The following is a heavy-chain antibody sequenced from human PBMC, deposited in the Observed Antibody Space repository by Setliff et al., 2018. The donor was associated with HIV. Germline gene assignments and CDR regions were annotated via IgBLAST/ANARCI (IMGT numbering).Heavy chain of an antibody. J-gene: IGHJ4*02. D-gene: IGHD4-4*01. CDR2: ISGSGGRT. V-gene: IGHV3-23*01. Sequence: PGGSLRLSCAASGFTFSTYAMSWVRQAPGKGLEWVSGISGSGGRTYYADSVKGRFTISRDNTKNSLYLQMNSLRAEDTAVYYCAQITVMGYWGQGTLVTVSS. CDR3: AQITVMGY. CDR1: GFTFSTYA.